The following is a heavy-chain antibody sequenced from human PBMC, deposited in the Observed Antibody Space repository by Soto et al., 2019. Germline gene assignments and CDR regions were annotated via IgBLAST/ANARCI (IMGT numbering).Heavy chain of an antibody. D-gene: IGHD1-1*01. CDR1: GFTFTGYW. V-gene: IGHV3-74*01. CDR2: INSDGSST. Sequence: GGSLRLSCAASGFTFTGYWMHWVRQAPGKGLVWVSRINSDGSSTTYADSVKGRFTVSRDNAKKMLDLQMNSLRDEDTAVYYCARDLSGDTTPYFDLWGQGTLVTVSS. J-gene: IGHJ4*02. CDR3: ARDLSGDTTPYFDL.